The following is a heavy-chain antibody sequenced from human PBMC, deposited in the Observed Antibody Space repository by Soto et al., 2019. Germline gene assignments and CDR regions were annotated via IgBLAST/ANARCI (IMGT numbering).Heavy chain of an antibody. J-gene: IGHJ4*02. V-gene: IGHV4-59*01. CDR2: IYYSGST. CDR3: ARGGWDSSSWFTRPDFDY. Sequence: SETLSLTCTVSGGSISSYYWSWIRQPPGKGLEWIGYIYYSGSTNYNPSLKSRVTISVDTSKNQFSLKLSSVTAADTAVYYCARGGWDSSSWFTRPDFDYWGQGTLVTVSS. CDR1: GGSISSYY. D-gene: IGHD6-13*01.